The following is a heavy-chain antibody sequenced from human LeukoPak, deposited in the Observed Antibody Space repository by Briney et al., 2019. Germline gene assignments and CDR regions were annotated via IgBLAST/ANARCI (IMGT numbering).Heavy chain of an antibody. CDR2: IWYDGSNK. V-gene: IGHV3-33*06. Sequence: GGSLRLSCAVSGFTFSSYGMHWVRQAPGKGLEWVAVIWYDGSNKYYADSVKGRFTISRDNSKSTLYLQMNSLRAEDTAVYYCAKGPGNNGYNYFDYWGQGTLVTVSS. J-gene: IGHJ4*02. D-gene: IGHD5-24*01. CDR3: AKGPGNNGYNYFDY. CDR1: GFTFSSYG.